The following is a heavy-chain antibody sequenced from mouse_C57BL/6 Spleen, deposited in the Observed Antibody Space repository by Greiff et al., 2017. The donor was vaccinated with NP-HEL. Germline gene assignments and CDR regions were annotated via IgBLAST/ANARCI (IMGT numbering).Heavy chain of an antibody. CDR2: IYPGSGNT. CDR1: GYTFTDYY. V-gene: IGHV1-76*01. CDR3: AVGGLWFRRELAY. D-gene: IGHD2-2*01. Sequence: QVHVKQSGAELVRPGASVKLSCKASGYTFTDYYINWVKQRPGQGLEWIARIYPGSGNTYYNEKFKGKATLTAEKSSSTAYMQLSSLTSEDSAVYFWAVGGLWFRRELAYWGQGTLVTVSA. J-gene: IGHJ3*01.